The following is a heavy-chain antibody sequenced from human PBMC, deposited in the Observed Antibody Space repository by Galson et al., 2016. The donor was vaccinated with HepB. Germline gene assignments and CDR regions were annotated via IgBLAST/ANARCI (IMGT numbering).Heavy chain of an antibody. CDR2: ISGSSSTI. V-gene: IGHV3-48*02. CDR1: GFSFSSYS. J-gene: IGHJ6*02. Sequence: SLRLSCAASGFSFSSYSMHWVRQAPGKGLEWVSYISGSSSTIHYADSVKGRFTISRDNAQGSLFLEMNSLRDEDTAVYFCARQLVVAYYNGMDVWGQGTTVIVSS. D-gene: IGHD2-8*02. CDR3: ARQLVVAYYNGMDV.